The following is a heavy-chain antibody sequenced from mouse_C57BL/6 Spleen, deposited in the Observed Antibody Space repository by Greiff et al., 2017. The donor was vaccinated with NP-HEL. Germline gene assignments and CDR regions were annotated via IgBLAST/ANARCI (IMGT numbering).Heavy chain of an antibody. CDR1: GFTFSSYT. Sequence: EVKLVESGGGLVKPGGSLKLSCAASGFTFSSYTMSWVRQTPEKRLEWVATISGGGGNTYYPDSVKGRFTISRDNAKNTLYLQMSSLRSEDTALYYCARPLYYGSSYGFAYWGQGTLVTVSA. V-gene: IGHV5-9*01. CDR3: ARPLYYGSSYGFAY. D-gene: IGHD1-1*01. CDR2: ISGGGGNT. J-gene: IGHJ3*01.